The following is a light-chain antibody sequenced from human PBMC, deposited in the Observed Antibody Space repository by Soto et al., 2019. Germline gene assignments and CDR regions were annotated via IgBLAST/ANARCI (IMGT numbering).Light chain of an antibody. J-gene: IGKJ4*01. CDR3: QHGHSGLT. CDR1: QNIRNY. V-gene: IGKV1-39*01. CDR2: GAS. Sequence: DIQMTQSPSSLSASIGDRVTITCRASQNIRNYLNWYQQKSGKAPELLIYGASSLQSGVPSRFSGSGSGTDFTLTISSLESEDFATYYCQHGHSGLTLGGGTKVDIK.